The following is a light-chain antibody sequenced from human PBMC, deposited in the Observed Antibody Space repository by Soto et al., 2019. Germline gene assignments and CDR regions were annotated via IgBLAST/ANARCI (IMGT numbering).Light chain of an antibody. CDR2: EVS. CDR3: SSYTRSSTPYV. Sequence: QSALTQPASVSGSPGQSITISCTGTSSDVGGYKYVSWYQQHPGKAPKLMIYEVSNRPSRVSNRFSGSKSGNTASLTISGLQAEDEADYYCSSYTRSSTPYVYGTGTKLTVL. J-gene: IGLJ1*01. V-gene: IGLV2-14*01. CDR1: SSDVGGYKY.